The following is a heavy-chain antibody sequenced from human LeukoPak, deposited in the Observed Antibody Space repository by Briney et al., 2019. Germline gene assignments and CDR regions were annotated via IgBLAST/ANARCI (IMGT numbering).Heavy chain of an antibody. CDR1: GFTFTNYR. J-gene: IGHJ3*02. Sequence: GGSLRLSCAASGFTFTNYRMTWVRQAPGKGLEWVSSISSTSGYIFYADSVQGRFTISRDNAKSSLYLQMYSLRAEDTAVYYCARENGDYADAFDIWGQGTMVTVSS. V-gene: IGHV3-21*01. CDR3: ARENGDYADAFDI. CDR2: ISSTSGYI. D-gene: IGHD4-17*01.